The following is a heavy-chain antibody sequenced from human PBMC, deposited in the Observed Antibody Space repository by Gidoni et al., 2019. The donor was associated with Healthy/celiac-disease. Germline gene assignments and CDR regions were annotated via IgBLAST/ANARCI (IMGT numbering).Heavy chain of an antibody. J-gene: IGHJ6*02. CDR1: GFTFISYS. V-gene: IGHV3-21*01. Sequence: EVQLVESGGGLVKPGGSLRLSCSAYGFTFISYSLNWVRQAPGKGLAWVSSISSSSSYISYADAVKGRFTISRDNAKNSLYLQMNSLRAEDTAVYYCARDVGDIVVVPAAMVGGMDVWGQGTTVTVSS. CDR2: ISSSSSYI. D-gene: IGHD2-2*01. CDR3: ARDVGDIVVVPAAMVGGMDV.